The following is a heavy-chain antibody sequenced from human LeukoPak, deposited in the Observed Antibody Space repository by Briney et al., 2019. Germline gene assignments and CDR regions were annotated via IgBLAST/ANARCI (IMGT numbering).Heavy chain of an antibody. J-gene: IGHJ4*02. Sequence: GGSLRLSCVASGFTFSNYNMNWVRQAPGKGLEWVSYISSSSTNIYYTDSVKGRFTISRDNAKNSLYLQMNSLRVEDTAVYYCARDDTAVAGTELDFWGQGTLVTVSS. CDR2: ISSSSTNI. CDR3: ARDDTAVAGTELDF. CDR1: GFTFSNYN. V-gene: IGHV3-21*01. D-gene: IGHD6-19*01.